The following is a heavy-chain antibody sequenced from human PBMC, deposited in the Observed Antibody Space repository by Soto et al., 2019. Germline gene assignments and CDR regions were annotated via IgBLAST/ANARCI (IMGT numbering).Heavy chain of an antibody. CDR1: GGTFSSYA. J-gene: IGHJ4*02. Sequence: QVQLVQSGAEVKKPGSSVKVSCKASGGTFSSYAISWVRQAPGQGLEWMGGIIPIFGTANYAQKFQGRVTITADESTSTAYMELSSLRSKDTAVYYCARDVPATAIPPRYHAFDYWGQGTLVTVSS. CDR3: ARDVPATAIPPRYHAFDY. CDR2: IIPIFGTA. V-gene: IGHV1-69*01. D-gene: IGHD2-2*02.